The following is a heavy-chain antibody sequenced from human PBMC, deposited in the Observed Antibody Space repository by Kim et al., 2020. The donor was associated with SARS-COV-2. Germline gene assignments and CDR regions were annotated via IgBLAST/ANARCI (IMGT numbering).Heavy chain of an antibody. J-gene: IGHJ3*02. D-gene: IGHD5-18*01. Sequence: SETLSLTCPVSGASISSYYWSWIRQPPGKGLEWIGHIFYSGYTNYNPSLKSRVTISVDTSRNQFSLRLTSVTAADTAVYYCARDGGYPLGAFDIWGQGT. CDR3: ARDGGYPLGAFDI. CDR2: IFYSGYT. V-gene: IGHV4-59*01. CDR1: GASISSYY.